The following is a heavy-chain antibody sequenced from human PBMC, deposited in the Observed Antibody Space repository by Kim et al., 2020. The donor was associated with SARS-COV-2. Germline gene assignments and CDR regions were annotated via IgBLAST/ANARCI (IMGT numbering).Heavy chain of an antibody. CDR2: IYTSGST. D-gene: IGHD3-9*01. CDR1: GGSISSYY. V-gene: IGHV4-4*07. J-gene: IGHJ6*02. CDR3: ARDSDVLRYSYGMDV. Sequence: SETLSLTCTVSGGSISSYYWSWIRQPAGKGLEWIGRIYTSGSTNYNPSLKSRVTMSVDTSKNQFSLKLSSVTAADTAVYYCARDSDVLRYSYGMDVWGQGTTVTVSS.